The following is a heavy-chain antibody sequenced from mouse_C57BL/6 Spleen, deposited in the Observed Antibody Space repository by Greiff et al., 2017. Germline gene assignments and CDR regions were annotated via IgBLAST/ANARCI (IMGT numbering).Heavy chain of an antibody. CDR3: ARSGNYPYYYAMDY. D-gene: IGHD2-1*01. CDR2: ISSGSSTI. Sequence: VQLMESGGGLVKPGGSLKLSCAASGFTFSDYGMHWVRQAPEKGLEWVAYISSGSSTIYYADTVKGRFTISRDNAKNTLFLQMTSLRSEDTAMYYCARSGNYPYYYAMDYWGQGTSVTVSS. J-gene: IGHJ4*01. CDR1: GFTFSDYG. V-gene: IGHV5-17*01.